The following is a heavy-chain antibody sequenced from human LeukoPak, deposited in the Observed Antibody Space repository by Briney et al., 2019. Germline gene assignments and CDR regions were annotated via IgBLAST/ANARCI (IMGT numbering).Heavy chain of an antibody. CDR2: SHKSGST. Sequence: SETLSLTCTVSGGSISNYYWTWIRQSPGKTLEWIGCSHKSGSTHYNPSLRSRVTISVDKSKNQFSLKLSSVTAADTAVYYCARVIVVVPAATQYYYYYMDVWGKGTTVTVSS. V-gene: IGHV4-59*12. CDR1: GGSISNYY. CDR3: ARVIVVVPAATQYYYYYMDV. D-gene: IGHD2-2*01. J-gene: IGHJ6*03.